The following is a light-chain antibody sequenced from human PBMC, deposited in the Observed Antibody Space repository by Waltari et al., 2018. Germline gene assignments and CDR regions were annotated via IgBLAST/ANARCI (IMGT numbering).Light chain of an antibody. CDR1: QSISTW. V-gene: IGKV1-5*03. J-gene: IGKJ1*01. CDR3: QHYNSYWA. Sequence: DIQMTQSPSTLSASVGDSVTITCRASQSISTWLAWYQQKPGKAPKVLIYKASSLESGVPSRFSGSGSGTEFTLTISSLQPDDFATYYCQHYNSYWAFGQGTKVEIK. CDR2: KAS.